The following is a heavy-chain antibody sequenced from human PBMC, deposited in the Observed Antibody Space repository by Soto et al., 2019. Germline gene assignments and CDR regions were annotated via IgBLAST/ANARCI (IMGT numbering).Heavy chain of an antibody. D-gene: IGHD3-22*01. V-gene: IGHV5-51*01. Sequence: GESLKISCKGSGYSFTSYWIGWVRQMPGKGLEWMGIIYPGGSDTRYSPSFQGQVTISADKSISTAYLQWSSLKASDTAMYYCAIQGYYYDSSGYRNWFDPWGQGTLVTVSS. CDR3: AIQGYYYDSSGYRNWFDP. J-gene: IGHJ5*02. CDR1: GYSFTSYW. CDR2: IYPGGSDT.